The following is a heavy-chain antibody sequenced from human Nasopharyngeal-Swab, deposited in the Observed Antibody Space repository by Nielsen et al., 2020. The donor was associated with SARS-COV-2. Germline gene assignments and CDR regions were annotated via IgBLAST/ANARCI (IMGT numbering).Heavy chain of an antibody. CDR2: ISGSSTYI. Sequence: GGSLRLSCAASGFPFSTYTMNWVRQAPGKGLEWVSSISGSSTYIWYADSVKGRFTISRDNAKNSLFLQMNNLRADDTAIYYCARTAAFCGGNCYSEYFRHWGQGTLVTVSS. CDR1: GFPFSTYT. CDR3: ARTAAFCGGNCYSEYFRH. J-gene: IGHJ1*01. V-gene: IGHV3-21*01. D-gene: IGHD2-21*02.